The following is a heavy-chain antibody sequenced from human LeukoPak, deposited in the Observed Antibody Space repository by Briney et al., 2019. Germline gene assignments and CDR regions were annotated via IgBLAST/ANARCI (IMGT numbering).Heavy chain of an antibody. CDR1: GYTFTSFG. D-gene: IGHD3-22*01. CDR3: ARGSYDSSDFEYFHH. J-gene: IGHJ1*01. Sequence: ASVKVSCKTSGYTFTSFGINWVRQAPGQGLEWMGWISGYNGNTNYAQKFQGRVTMTRDTSIGTAYMELNRLRSDDTAVYYCARGSYDSSDFEYFHHWGQGTLVTVSS. CDR2: ISGYNGNT. V-gene: IGHV1-18*01.